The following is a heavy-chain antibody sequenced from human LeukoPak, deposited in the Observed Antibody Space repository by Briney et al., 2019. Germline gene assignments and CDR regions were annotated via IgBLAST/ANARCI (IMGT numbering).Heavy chain of an antibody. CDR2: MNPNSGNT. Sequence: ASVKVSCKASGYTFTSYDINWVRQATGQGPEWMGWMNPNSGNTGYAQKFQGRVTMTRNTSISTAYMELSSLRSEDTAVYYCARPSRYCSSTSCRFAAYYYYYGMDVWGQGTTVTVSS. CDR3: ARPSRYCSSTSCRFAAYYYYYGMDV. V-gene: IGHV1-8*01. CDR1: GYTFTSYD. J-gene: IGHJ6*02. D-gene: IGHD2-2*01.